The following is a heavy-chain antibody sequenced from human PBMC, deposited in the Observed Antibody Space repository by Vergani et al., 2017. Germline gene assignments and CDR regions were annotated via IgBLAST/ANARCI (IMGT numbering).Heavy chain of an antibody. J-gene: IGHJ1*01. Sequence: EVQLVESGGGLVKPGGSLRLSCVASGFTFGSYSMNWVRQAPGKGLEWVSFISSSSSYRYYADSVKGRFTISRDNGEYSLLLQMNSLRPEDTALYYCASGVPGYQLATQYFQRWGQGTLVTVSA. CDR2: ISSSSSYR. V-gene: IGHV3-21*01. D-gene: IGHD2-2*01. CDR3: ASGVPGYQLATQYFQR. CDR1: GFTFGSYS.